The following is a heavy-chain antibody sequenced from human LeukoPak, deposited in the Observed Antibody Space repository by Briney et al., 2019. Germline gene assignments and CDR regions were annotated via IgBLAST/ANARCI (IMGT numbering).Heavy chain of an antibody. J-gene: IGHJ6*03. Sequence: GGSLRLSCAASGFTFSSYSMNWVRQAPGKGLEWVSSITRSSSDRYYADSVKGRFTISRDNAKSSLYLQMNSLRAEDTAVYYCARDAAAGPNYYYYYYMDVWGKGTTVTVSS. CDR2: ITRSSSDR. D-gene: IGHD6-13*01. CDR3: ARDAAAGPNYYYYYYMDV. V-gene: IGHV3-21*01. CDR1: GFTFSSYS.